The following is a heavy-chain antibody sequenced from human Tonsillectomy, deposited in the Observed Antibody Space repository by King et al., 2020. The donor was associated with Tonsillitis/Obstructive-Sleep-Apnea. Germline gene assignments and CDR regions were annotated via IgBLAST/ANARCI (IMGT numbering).Heavy chain of an antibody. Sequence: VQLVESGAEVKKPGAAVKVSCKASGYTFTSYGIIWVRQAPGQGLEWMGWISAYNGNTNYAQKLQGRVTMTTDTSTSTAYMELRSLRSDDTAVYYCATHLGVRGVIASKYYYYYMDVWGKGTTVTVSS. CDR1: GYTFTSYG. CDR2: ISAYNGNT. D-gene: IGHD3-10*01. J-gene: IGHJ6*03. CDR3: ATHLGVRGVIASKYYYYYMDV. V-gene: IGHV1-18*01.